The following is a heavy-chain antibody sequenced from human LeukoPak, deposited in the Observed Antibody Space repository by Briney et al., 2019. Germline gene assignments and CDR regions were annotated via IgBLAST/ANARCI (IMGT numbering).Heavy chain of an antibody. V-gene: IGHV3-7*01. CDR3: ARLGRDYDSSGYLVGYYYYYYYMDV. J-gene: IGHJ6*03. CDR2: IKQDGSEK. Sequence: GGSLRLSCAASGFTFSSYWMSWVRQAPGKGLEWVANIKQDGSEKYYVDSVKGRFTISRDNAKNSLYLQMNSLRAEDTAVYYCARLGRDYDSSGYLVGYYYYYYYMDVWGKGTTVTISS. D-gene: IGHD3-22*01. CDR1: GFTFSSYW.